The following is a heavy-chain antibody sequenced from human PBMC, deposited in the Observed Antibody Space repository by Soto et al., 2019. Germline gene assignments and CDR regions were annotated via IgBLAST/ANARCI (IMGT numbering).Heavy chain of an antibody. V-gene: IGHV4-38-2*01. J-gene: IGHJ6*02. D-gene: IGHD6-13*01. CDR1: GYSISSGYD. Sequence: ETLSLTCAVSGYSISSGYDWGWIRQPPWKGLEWIGSIYHSGSTYYNPSLKSRVTISVDTSKNQFSLKLSSVTAADTAVYYCATGPPAAGLYYYYGMDVWGQGTTVTVSS. CDR3: ATGPPAAGLYYYYGMDV. CDR2: IYHSGST.